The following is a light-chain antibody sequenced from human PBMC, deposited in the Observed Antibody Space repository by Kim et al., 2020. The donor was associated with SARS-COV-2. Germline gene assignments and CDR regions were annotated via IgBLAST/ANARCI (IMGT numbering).Light chain of an antibody. Sequence: SSELTQDPAVSVALGQTVRITYQGDRLRSYYASWYQQKPGQAPVLVIYGKNNRPSGIPDRFSGSSTGNTASLTITGAQAEDEADYYCNSRDSSGNHVVFGGGTQLTVL. J-gene: IGLJ2*01. V-gene: IGLV3-19*01. CDR2: GKN. CDR1: RLRSYY. CDR3: NSRDSSGNHVV.